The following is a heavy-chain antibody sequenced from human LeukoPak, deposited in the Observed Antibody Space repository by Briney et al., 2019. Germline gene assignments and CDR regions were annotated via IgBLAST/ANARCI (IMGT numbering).Heavy chain of an antibody. D-gene: IGHD1-26*01. V-gene: IGHV1-69*13. J-gene: IGHJ4*02. CDR2: IIPIFGTA. CDR3: ATDWPTSGYYFDY. Sequence: SVKVFCKASGRTFSSYAISWVRQAPGQGLEWMGGIIPIFGTANYAQKSQGRVTITADESTTTAYMELSSLKSEDTAVYYCATDWPTSGYYFDYWGQGTLVTVSS. CDR1: GRTFSSYA.